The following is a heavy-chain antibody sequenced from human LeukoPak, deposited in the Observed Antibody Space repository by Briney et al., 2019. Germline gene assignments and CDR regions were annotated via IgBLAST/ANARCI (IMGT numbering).Heavy chain of an antibody. J-gene: IGHJ3*02. Sequence: GGSLRLSCEASGVTFSSYVMSWVRQAPGKGPEWVSGISGSGGGTYYADSVKGRFTISRDNSKNTLYLQMNSLRAEDTAVYYCAKDRGATLVIKLNAFDIWGQGTMVTVSS. V-gene: IGHV3-23*01. CDR2: ISGSGGGT. CDR1: GVTFSSYV. D-gene: IGHD3-9*01. CDR3: AKDRGATLVIKLNAFDI.